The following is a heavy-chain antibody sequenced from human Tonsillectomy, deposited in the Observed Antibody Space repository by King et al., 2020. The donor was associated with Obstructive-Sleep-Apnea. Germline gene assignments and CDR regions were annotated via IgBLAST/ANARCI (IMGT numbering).Heavy chain of an antibody. V-gene: IGHV3-7*03. D-gene: IGHD3/OR15-3a*01. CDR1: GFTFSSYW. Sequence: VQLVESGGGLVQPGGSLRLSCAASGFTFSSYWMSWVRQAPGKGLEWVANIKQDGSEKYYVDSVKGRFTISRDNAKNSLYLQMNSLRAEDTAVYYCARDDGLGIMDYYYYYGMDVWGQGTTVTVSS. J-gene: IGHJ6*02. CDR3: ARDDGLGIMDYYYYYGMDV. CDR2: IKQDGSEK.